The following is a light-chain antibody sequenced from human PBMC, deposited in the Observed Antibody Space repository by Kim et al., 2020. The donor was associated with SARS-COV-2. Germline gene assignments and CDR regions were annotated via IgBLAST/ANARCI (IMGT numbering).Light chain of an antibody. CDR2: EVS. J-gene: IGLJ3*02. CDR3: SSYAGSNNPL. V-gene: IGLV2-8*01. CDR1: SSDVGGYNY. Sequence: GPSVTISCTGTSSDVGGYNYVSWYQQHPGKAPELMIYEVSKRPSGVPDRFSGSKSGNTASLTVSGLQAEDEADYYCSSYAGSNNPLFGGGTQLTVL.